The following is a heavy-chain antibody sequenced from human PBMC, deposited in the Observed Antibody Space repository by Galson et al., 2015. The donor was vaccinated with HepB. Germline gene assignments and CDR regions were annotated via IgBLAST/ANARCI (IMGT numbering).Heavy chain of an antibody. CDR2: ISGSGGST. CDR3: AKPTTYYYGMDV. Sequence: SLRLSCAASGFTFSSYAMSWVRQAPGKGLEWVSAISGSGGSTYYADSVKGRFTISRDNSKNTLYLQMNSLRAEDTAVYYCAKPTTYYYGMDVWGQGTTVTVSS. D-gene: IGHD1-1*01. V-gene: IGHV3-23*01. J-gene: IGHJ6*02. CDR1: GFTFSSYA.